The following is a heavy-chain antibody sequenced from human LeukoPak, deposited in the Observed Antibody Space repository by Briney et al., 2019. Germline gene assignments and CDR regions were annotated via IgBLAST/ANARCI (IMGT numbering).Heavy chain of an antibody. J-gene: IGHJ6*02. Sequence: GGSLRLSCAASGFTFSSYSMNWVRQAPGKGLEWVSSISSSSSYIYYADSVKGRFTISRDNAKNSLYLQMNSLRAEDTAVYYCARDMYSSSWYSSLYYYYYGMDVWAKGPRSPSP. V-gene: IGHV3-21*01. D-gene: IGHD6-13*01. CDR1: GFTFSSYS. CDR3: ARDMYSSSWYSSLYYYYYGMDV. CDR2: ISSSSSYI.